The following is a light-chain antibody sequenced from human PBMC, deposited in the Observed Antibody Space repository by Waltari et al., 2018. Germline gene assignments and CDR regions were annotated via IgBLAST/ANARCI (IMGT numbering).Light chain of an antibody. Sequence: DIVLTQSPATLSLSPGERATLSCRASQSASSSYFAWYQQKPGPAPRLLIYDASNTATGIPARFSGSGSGTDFTLTISSLEPEDVAVYYCQQRSNWPPRYTFGQGTKLEIK. CDR1: QSASSSY. V-gene: IGKV3-11*01. CDR2: DAS. CDR3: QQRSNWPPRYT. J-gene: IGKJ2*01.